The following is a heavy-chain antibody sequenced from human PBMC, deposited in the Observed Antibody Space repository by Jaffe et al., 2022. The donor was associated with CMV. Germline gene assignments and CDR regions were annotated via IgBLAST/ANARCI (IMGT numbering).Heavy chain of an antibody. Sequence: QVQLQESGPGLVKPSQTLSLTCTVSGGSISSGGYYWGWIRQRPGKGLEWIGYIYYSGSTYYNPSLKSRVTISVDTSKNQFSLKLSSVTAADTAVYYCARDQFDVLSGYSRHWYFDLWGRGTLVTVSS. J-gene: IGHJ2*01. CDR1: GGSISSGGYY. CDR3: ARDQFDVLSGYSRHWYFDL. D-gene: IGHD3-3*01. V-gene: IGHV4-31*03. CDR2: IYYSGST.